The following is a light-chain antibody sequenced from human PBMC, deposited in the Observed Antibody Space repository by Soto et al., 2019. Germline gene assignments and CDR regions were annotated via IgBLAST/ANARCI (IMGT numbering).Light chain of an antibody. V-gene: IGKV3-15*01. J-gene: IGKJ2*01. Sequence: EIVMTQSPATLSVSPGERATLSCRASQSVNINLAWYQQKPGQAPRLLIYGASTRATGIPARFIGSGSGAEFTLTISSLQSEDFAVYYCQHYNNWPYTFGQGTKLEIK. CDR1: QSVNIN. CDR3: QHYNNWPYT. CDR2: GAS.